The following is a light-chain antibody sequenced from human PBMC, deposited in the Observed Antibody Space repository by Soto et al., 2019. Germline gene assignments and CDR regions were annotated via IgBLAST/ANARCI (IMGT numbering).Light chain of an antibody. V-gene: IGKV1-5*03. CDR1: QSISRW. Sequence: DVQITPRPSTSPENIEDRVTITCRASQSISRWVARYQQKPGKAPKLLIYETSSLEDGVPSRFTGSGSGTEFSLTITGLRTQDFASYYCQRYKDYWSFGQGTKVDIK. CDR2: ETS. J-gene: IGKJ1*01. CDR3: QRYKDYWS.